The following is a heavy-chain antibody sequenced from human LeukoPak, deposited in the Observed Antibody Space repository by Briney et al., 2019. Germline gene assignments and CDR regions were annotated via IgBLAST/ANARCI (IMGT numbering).Heavy chain of an antibody. CDR2: IHYGGTT. CDR1: GGSIGSGYY. CDR3: TRDIGDFVSDF. Sequence: SETLSLTCTVSGGSIGSGYYWAWIRQPPGKGLEWIGSIHYGGTTHYNPSLQSRVTVSADTSKNQFALDLRSVTAADTAVYYCTRDIGDFVSDFWGQGTLVTVSS. J-gene: IGHJ4*02. V-gene: IGHV4-39*02. D-gene: IGHD2-21*02.